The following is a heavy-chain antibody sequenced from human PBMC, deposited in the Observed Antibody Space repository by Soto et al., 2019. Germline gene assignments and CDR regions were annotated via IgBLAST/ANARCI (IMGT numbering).Heavy chain of an antibody. CDR1: GYTFTSYG. D-gene: IGHD5-12*01. V-gene: IGHV1-18*01. CDR2: ISAYNGNT. Sequence: QVQLVQSGAEVKKPGASVKVSCKASGYTFTSYGISWVRQAPGQGLEWMGWISAYNGNTNYAQKLQGRVTMTTDTSTSTAYTELRSLRSDDTAMYYCARDGNWGVATRKSYYYYMDVWGKGTTVTVSS. J-gene: IGHJ6*03. CDR3: ARDGNWGVATRKSYYYYMDV.